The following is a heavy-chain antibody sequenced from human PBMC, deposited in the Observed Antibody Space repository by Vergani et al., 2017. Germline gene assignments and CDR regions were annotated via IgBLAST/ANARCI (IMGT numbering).Heavy chain of an antibody. Sequence: VQLVESGGGVVQPGRSLRLSCAASGFTFSSYWMSWVRQAPGKGLEWVANIKQDGSEKYYVDSVKGRFTISRDNAKNSLYLQMNSLRAEDTAVYYCAREPSGAAEYFQHWGQGTLVTVSS. CDR2: IKQDGSEK. D-gene: IGHD1-26*01. V-gene: IGHV3-7*01. CDR3: AREPSGAAEYFQH. CDR1: GFTFSSYW. J-gene: IGHJ1*01.